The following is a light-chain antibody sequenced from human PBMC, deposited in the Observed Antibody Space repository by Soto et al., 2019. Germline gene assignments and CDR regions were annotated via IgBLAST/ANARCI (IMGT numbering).Light chain of an antibody. V-gene: IGLV1-40*01. CDR3: QSYDSRLTGSV. J-gene: IGLJ2*01. Sequence: QSVLTQPPSVSGAPGQRVTISCTGSSSNIGAGYDVHWYQQLPGLAPKLIIYANSDRPSGVPDRFSGSKSDTSASLAITGLQAEDEADYYCQSYDSRLTGSVFGGGTKLTVL. CDR1: SSNIGAGYD. CDR2: ANS.